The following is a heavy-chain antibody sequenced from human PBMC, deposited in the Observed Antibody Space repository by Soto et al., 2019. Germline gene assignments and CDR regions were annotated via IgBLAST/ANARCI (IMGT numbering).Heavy chain of an antibody. CDR3: ARDHVVVVPAAITGDYYYGMDV. Sequence: QVQLVQSGAEVKKPGSSVKVSCKASGGTFSSYAISWVRQAPGQGLEWMGGIIPTFGTANYAQKFQGRVTITADESTSTAYMELSSLRSEDTAVYYCARDHVVVVPAAITGDYYYGMDVWGQGTTVTVSS. J-gene: IGHJ6*02. CDR1: GGTFSSYA. V-gene: IGHV1-69*01. CDR2: IIPTFGTA. D-gene: IGHD2-2*02.